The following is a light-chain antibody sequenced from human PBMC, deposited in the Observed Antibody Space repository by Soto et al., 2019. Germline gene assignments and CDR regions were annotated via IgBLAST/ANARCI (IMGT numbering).Light chain of an antibody. Sequence: DIQMTQSPSSLSASVGDRVTITCRASQSISSYLNWYQQKPGKAPKLLIYAASTLQSGVPSRFSGSGSGTDFTLTISNLQPEDFATYYSQQSYITPWTFGQGTKVEIK. CDR2: AAS. V-gene: IGKV1-39*01. CDR3: QQSYITPWT. J-gene: IGKJ1*01. CDR1: QSISSY.